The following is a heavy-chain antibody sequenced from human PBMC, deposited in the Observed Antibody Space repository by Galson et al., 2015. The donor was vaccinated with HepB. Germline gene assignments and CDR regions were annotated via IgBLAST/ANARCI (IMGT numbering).Heavy chain of an antibody. CDR3: ARGGSYYYDSSGYYGGAFDI. J-gene: IGHJ3*02. CDR2: IKQDGSEK. D-gene: IGHD3-22*01. Sequence: SLRLSCAASGFTFSSYWMSWVRHAPGKGLEWVANIKQDGSEKYYVDSVKGRFTISRDNAKNSLYLQMNSLRAEDTAVYYCARGGSYYYDSSGYYGGAFDIWGQGTMVTVSS. CDR1: GFTFSSYW. V-gene: IGHV3-7*03.